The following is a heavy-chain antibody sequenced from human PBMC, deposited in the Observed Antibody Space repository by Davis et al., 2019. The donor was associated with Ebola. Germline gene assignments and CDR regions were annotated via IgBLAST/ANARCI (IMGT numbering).Heavy chain of an antibody. D-gene: IGHD3-9*01. CDR3: ARADYDILTGYYTYFDY. J-gene: IGHJ4*02. CDR1: GGSVSSGSYY. V-gene: IGHV4-61*01. Sequence: MPSETLSLTCTVSGGSVSSGSYYWSWIRQPPGRGLEWLGYIYYSGSTNYNPSLKSRVTISVDTSKNQFSLKLSSVTAADTAVYYCARADYDILTGYYTYFDYWGQGTLVTVSS. CDR2: IYYSGST.